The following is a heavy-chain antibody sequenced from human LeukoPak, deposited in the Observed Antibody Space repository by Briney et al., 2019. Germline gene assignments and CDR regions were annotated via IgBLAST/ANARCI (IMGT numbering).Heavy chain of an antibody. CDR1: GFTFSSYW. CDR2: IKQDGSEK. Sequence: PGGSLRLSCAASGFTFSSYWMSWVRQAPGKGLEWVANIKQDGSEKYYVDSVKGRFTISRDNAKNSLYLQMNSLRAEDTAVYYCARDYPTGYSSGWYYFDYWGQGTLVTVSS. CDR3: ARDYPTGYSSGWYYFDY. J-gene: IGHJ4*02. D-gene: IGHD6-19*01. V-gene: IGHV3-7*01.